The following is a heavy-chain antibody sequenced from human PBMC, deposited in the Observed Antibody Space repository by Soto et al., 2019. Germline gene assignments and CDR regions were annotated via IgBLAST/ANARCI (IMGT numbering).Heavy chain of an antibody. CDR1: GGTFSSYA. D-gene: IGHD2-2*01. V-gene: IGHV1-69*12. Sequence: QVQLVQSGAEVKKPGSSVKVSCKASGGTFSSYAISWVRQAPGQGLEWMGGIIPIFGTANYAQKFQGRVTITADEATITAYMELSSLRAEDTAVYYCARHPAAPVPGDHWGQGTLVTVSS. CDR2: IIPIFGTA. CDR3: ARHPAAPVPGDH. J-gene: IGHJ4*02.